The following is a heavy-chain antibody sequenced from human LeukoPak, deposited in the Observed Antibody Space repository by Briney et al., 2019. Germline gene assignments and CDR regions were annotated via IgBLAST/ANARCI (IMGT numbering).Heavy chain of an antibody. CDR1: GGSFSGYY. Sequence: PSETLSLTCAADGGSFSGYYWSWIRQPPGKGLEWIGEINNSGSTNYKPSLKSRVTISVDTSKNQFSLKLSSVTAADTAVYYCARIPGTTSLFFDYWGQGTLVTVSS. CDR3: ARIPGTTSLFFDY. CDR2: INNSGST. J-gene: IGHJ4*02. V-gene: IGHV4-34*01. D-gene: IGHD1-20*01.